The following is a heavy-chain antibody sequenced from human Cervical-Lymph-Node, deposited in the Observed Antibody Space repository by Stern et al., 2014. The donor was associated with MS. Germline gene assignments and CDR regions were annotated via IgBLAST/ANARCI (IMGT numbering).Heavy chain of an antibody. J-gene: IGHJ3*02. V-gene: IGHV3-30*18. D-gene: IGHD6-13*01. Sequence: QVQLVESGGGVVQPGRSLRLSCAASGFTFSSYGMHWVRQAPGKGLECLAVISYDGSNKYYADYVKGRFHNSRDNSQNTLYLKMSSLRAEDTAVYYCAKGYSSSWYNDAFDIWGQGTMVTVSS. CDR3: AKGYSSSWYNDAFDI. CDR1: GFTFSSYG. CDR2: ISYDGSNK.